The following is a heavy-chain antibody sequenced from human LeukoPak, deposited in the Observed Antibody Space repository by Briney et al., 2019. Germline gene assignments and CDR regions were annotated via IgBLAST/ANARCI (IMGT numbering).Heavy chain of an antibody. J-gene: IGHJ6*03. D-gene: IGHD2-2*01. CDR2: IIPIFGIA. CDR3: ARDRPGYCSSTSCYRGYYYYMDV. Sequence: ASVKVSCKASAYTFASYAISWVRQAPGQGLEWMGGIIPIFGIANYAQKFQGRVTITADESTSTAYMELSSLRSEDTAVYYCARDRPGYCSSTSCYRGYYYYMDVWGKGTTVTVSS. V-gene: IGHV1-69*13. CDR1: AYTFASYA.